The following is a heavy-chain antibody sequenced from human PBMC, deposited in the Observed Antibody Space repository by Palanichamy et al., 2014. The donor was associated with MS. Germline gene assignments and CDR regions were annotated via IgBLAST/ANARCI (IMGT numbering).Heavy chain of an antibody. V-gene: IGHV3-48*03. CDR2: ISTSGSTI. Sequence: EVQLVESGGGLVQPGGSLRLSCAASGFTFSSYEMNWVRQAPGKGLEWVSHISTSGSTIYYADSVKGRFTISRDNAKNSLYLQMNSLRAEDTADYYCTRRYCSSTSCLLDYWDQGTLVTVSS. CDR1: GFTFSSYE. CDR3: TRRYCSSTSCLLDY. D-gene: IGHD2-2*01. J-gene: IGHJ4*02.